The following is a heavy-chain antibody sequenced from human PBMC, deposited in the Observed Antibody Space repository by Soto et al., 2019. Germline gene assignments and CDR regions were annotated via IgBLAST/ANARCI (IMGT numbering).Heavy chain of an antibody. CDR1: GYTFTGYY. Sequence: ASVKVSCKALGYTFTGYYIHWVRQAPGQGLQWMGWIKPDSGGTFYAQKFQGGVTVTRDTSTSTAYMELTRLTSNDTAVYYCARGAPSHYYYYALDAWGQGTTVTVSS. V-gene: IGHV1-2*02. CDR3: ARGAPSHYYYYALDA. CDR2: IKPDSGGT. J-gene: IGHJ6*02.